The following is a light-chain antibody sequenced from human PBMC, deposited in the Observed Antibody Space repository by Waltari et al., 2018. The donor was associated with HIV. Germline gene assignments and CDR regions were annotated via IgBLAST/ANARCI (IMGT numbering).Light chain of an antibody. V-gene: IGKV1-39*01. CDR1: QNINRF. CDR2: ASS. Sequence: DIQMTQSPSSLSASVGDTVTITCRASQNINRFLSWYHQKPGRAPKLRLSASSGIQSGVPSRFSGSGSGTDFTLTIDTLQPEDFGTYFCLQSYISPLTFGPGTKVDIK. CDR3: LQSYISPLT. J-gene: IGKJ3*01.